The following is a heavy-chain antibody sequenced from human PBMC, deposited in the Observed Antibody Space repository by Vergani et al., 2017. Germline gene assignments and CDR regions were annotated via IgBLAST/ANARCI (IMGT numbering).Heavy chain of an antibody. CDR3: ARTSGAAAGSGXFQH. Sequence: QVQLVQSGAEVKKPGASVKVSCKASGYTFTSYAMHWVRQAPGQRLEWMGWINAGNGNTKYSQKFQGRVTITRDTSASTAYMELSSLRSEDTAVYYCARTSGAAAGSGXFQHWGQGTLVTVSS. D-gene: IGHD6-13*01. CDR1: GYTFTSYA. V-gene: IGHV1-3*01. CDR2: INAGNGNT. J-gene: IGHJ1*01.